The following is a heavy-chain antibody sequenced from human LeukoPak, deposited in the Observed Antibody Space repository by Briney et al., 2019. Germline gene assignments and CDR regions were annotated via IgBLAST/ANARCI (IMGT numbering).Heavy chain of an antibody. CDR3: ARVGSMVRGVIFDY. D-gene: IGHD3-10*01. CDR1: GGSISSYY. V-gene: IGHV4-59*12. Sequence: SETLSLTCTVSGGSISSYYWSWIRRPPGKGLEWIGYIYYSGSTNYNPSLKSRVTISVDTSKNQFSLKLSSVTAADTAVYYCARVGSMVRGVIFDYWGQGTLVTVSS. J-gene: IGHJ4*02. CDR2: IYYSGST.